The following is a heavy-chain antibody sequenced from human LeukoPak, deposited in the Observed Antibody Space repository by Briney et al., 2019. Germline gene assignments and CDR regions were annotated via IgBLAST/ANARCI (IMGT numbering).Heavy chain of an antibody. Sequence: PGGSLRLSCAASGFTFSSCAMTWVRQAPGKGLEWVSSLSGSGASTFYADSVKGRFTISRDNSENTLSLQMSSLRAEDTAVYFCAKYLGKYSYGYSGLDYWGQGTLVTVSS. CDR3: AKYLGKYSYGYSGLDY. CDR2: LSGSGAST. D-gene: IGHD5-18*01. J-gene: IGHJ4*02. V-gene: IGHV3-23*01. CDR1: GFTFSSCA.